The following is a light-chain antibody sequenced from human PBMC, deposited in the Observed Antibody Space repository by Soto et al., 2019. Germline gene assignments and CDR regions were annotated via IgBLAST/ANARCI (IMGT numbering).Light chain of an antibody. J-gene: IGLJ2*01. CDR1: SSNIGAGYE. Sequence: QSVLTQPPSVSGAPGQRVTISCTGTSSNIGAGYEVHWYHQLPGTAPKFLVSGNDNRPSGVPDRFSGSKSGNTASLTISGLQAEDEADYYCCSSPGSYTSVVFGGGTKVTVL. CDR2: GND. V-gene: IGLV1-40*01. CDR3: CSSPGSYTSVV.